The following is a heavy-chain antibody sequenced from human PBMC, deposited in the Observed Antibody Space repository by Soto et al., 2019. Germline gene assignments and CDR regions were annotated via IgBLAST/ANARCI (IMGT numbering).Heavy chain of an antibody. CDR1: GYSFTSYW. J-gene: IGHJ6*02. D-gene: IGHD6-6*01. V-gene: IGHV5-51*01. CDR3: ARHGPTEQLAQAPGTYYYGMDV. CDR2: IYPGDSDT. Sequence: PGESLKISCKGSGYSFTSYWIGWVRQMPGKGLEWMGIIYPGDSDTRYSPSFQGQVTISADKSISTAYLQWSSLKASDTAMYYCARHGPTEQLAQAPGTYYYGMDVWGQGTTVTVSS.